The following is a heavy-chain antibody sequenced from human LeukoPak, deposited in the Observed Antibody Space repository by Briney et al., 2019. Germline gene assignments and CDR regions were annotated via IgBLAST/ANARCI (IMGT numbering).Heavy chain of an antibody. CDR3: AKAYYDPSGYSYYFDY. CDR2: ISGSSNYV. J-gene: IGHJ4*02. Sequence: GGSLRPSCAASGFPFSVYSMNWVRQAPGKGLEWVSSISGSSNYVYYADSVKGRFTISRDNAKNSVYLHMNSLRAEDTAVYYCAKAYYDPSGYSYYFDYWGQGTLVTVSS. V-gene: IGHV3-21*01. D-gene: IGHD3-22*01. CDR1: GFPFSVYS.